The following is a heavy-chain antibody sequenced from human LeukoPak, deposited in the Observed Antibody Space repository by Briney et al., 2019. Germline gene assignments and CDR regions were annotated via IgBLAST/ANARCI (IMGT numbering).Heavy chain of an antibody. CDR2: ISSSGSTI. D-gene: IGHD5-12*01. V-gene: IGHV3-48*03. J-gene: IGHJ4*02. CDR1: GFTFSSYE. CDR3: ARQIYLGKIIVATTNYFDY. Sequence: GGSLRLSCAASGFTFSSYEMNWVRQAPGKGLEWVSYISSSGSTIYYADSAKGRFTISRDNAKNSLYLQMNSLRAEDTAVYYCARQIYLGKIIVATTNYFDYWGQGTLVTVSS.